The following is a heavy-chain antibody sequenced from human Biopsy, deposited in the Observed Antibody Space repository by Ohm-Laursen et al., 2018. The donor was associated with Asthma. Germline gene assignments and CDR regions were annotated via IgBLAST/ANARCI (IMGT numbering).Heavy chain of an antibody. D-gene: IGHD6-13*01. CDR3: VRGSSSWHHGPFHYYYGLDV. CDR1: SGSGGYMRSGNYY. J-gene: IGHJ6*02. Sequence: GTLSLTCSLSSGSGGYMRSGNYYWGWIRQPPGKGLEWIGGIYYSGTTYYNPSLESRVTVSAHTSKNQFSLKLTSVTAADTAVYYCVRGSSSWHHGPFHYYYGLDVWGQGTTATVSS. V-gene: IGHV4-39*01. CDR2: IYYSGTT.